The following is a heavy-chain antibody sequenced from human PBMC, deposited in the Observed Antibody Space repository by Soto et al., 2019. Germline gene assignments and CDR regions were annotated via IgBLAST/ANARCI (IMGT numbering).Heavy chain of an antibody. V-gene: IGHV2-5*02. J-gene: IGHJ6*02. CDR2: IYWDDDK. D-gene: IGHD4-17*01. Sequence: QITLKESGPTLVKPTQTLTLTCTFFGFSLSTSGVGVGWIRQPPGKALEWLALIYWDDDKRYSPSLKSRLTTPKDTPTNQVVLTMTNMDPVDTATYYCAHSTFDYGDTWYYYYGMDVWGQGTTVTVSS. CDR1: GFSLSTSGVG. CDR3: AHSTFDYGDTWYYYYGMDV.